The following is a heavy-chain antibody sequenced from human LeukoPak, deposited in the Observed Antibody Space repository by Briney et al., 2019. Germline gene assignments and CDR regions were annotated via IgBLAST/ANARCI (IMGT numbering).Heavy chain of an antibody. CDR1: GYTFSSYG. D-gene: IGHD3-10*01. CDR3: ARGPSYGSGSYVAFDI. Sequence: ASVKVSCKASGYTFSSYGISWVRQATGQGLEWMGWMNPNSGNTGYAQKFQGRVTITRNTSISTAYMELSSLRSEDTAVYYCARGPSYGSGSYVAFDIWGQGTMVTVSS. J-gene: IGHJ3*02. CDR2: MNPNSGNT. V-gene: IGHV1-8*03.